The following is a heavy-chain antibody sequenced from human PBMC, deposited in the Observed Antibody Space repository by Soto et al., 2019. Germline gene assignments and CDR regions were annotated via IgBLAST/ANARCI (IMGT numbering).Heavy chain of an antibody. V-gene: IGHV3-11*06. CDR1: GFTFSDYY. Sequence: LRLSCAASGFTFSDYYMSWIRQSPGKGLEWISYISSNSNYKNHADSVRGRFTISRDNAKNSLYLQMNGLRAEDTAVYYCARATGYYHTSGSDSWGQGTLVTVSS. J-gene: IGHJ4*02. D-gene: IGHD3-22*01. CDR3: ARATGYYHTSGSDS. CDR2: ISSNSNYK.